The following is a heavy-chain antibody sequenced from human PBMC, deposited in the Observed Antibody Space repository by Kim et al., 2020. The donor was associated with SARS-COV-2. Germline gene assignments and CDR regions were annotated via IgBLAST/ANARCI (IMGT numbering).Heavy chain of an antibody. CDR1: GGSISSYY. CDR2: IYYSGST. CDR3: ARHYKDRYSYLDY. V-gene: IGHV4-59*08. Sequence: SETLSLTCTVSGGSISSYYWSWIRQPPGKGLEWIGYIYYSGSTNYNPSLKSRVTISVDTSKNQFSLKLSSVTAADTAVYYCARHYKDRYSYLDYWGQGTLVTVSS. J-gene: IGHJ4*02. D-gene: IGHD5-18*01.